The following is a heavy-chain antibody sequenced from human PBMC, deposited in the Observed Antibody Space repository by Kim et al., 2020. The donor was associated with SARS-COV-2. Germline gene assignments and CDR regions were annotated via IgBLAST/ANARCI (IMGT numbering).Heavy chain of an antibody. Sequence: SETLSLTCAVYGGSFSGYYWSWIRQPPGKGLEWIGEINHSGSTNYNPSLKSRVTISVDTSKNQFSLKLSSVTAADTAVYYCARPLPRVDAFDIWGQGTMV. CDR2: INHSGST. J-gene: IGHJ3*02. CDR1: GGSFSGYY. V-gene: IGHV4-34*01. CDR3: ARPLPRVDAFDI.